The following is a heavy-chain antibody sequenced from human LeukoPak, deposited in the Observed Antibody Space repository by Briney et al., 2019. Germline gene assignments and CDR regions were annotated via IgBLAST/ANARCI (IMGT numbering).Heavy chain of an antibody. CDR2: IKQDGSEK. D-gene: IGHD1-14*01. CDR1: GFTFSSYW. J-gene: IGHJ6*02. V-gene: IGHV3-7*01. Sequence: GGSLRLSCAASGFTFSSYWMSWVRQAPGKGLEWVANIKQDGSEKYYVDSVKGRFTISRDNAKNSLYLQMNSLRAEDTAVYYCARATGLYYYYGMDVWGQGTTVTVSS. CDR3: ARATGLYYYYGMDV.